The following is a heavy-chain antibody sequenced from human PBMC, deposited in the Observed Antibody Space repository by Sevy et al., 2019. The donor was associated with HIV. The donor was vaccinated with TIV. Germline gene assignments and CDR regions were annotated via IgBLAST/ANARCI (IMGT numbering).Heavy chain of an antibody. CDR2: LSFGCGKI. CDR3: AGEGCTRPHDY. J-gene: IGHJ4*02. CDR1: GFNFNIYS. Sequence: GGSLRLSCAVSGFNFNIYSMSWVRQAPGKGLEWVSTLSFGCGKINYADSVKGRFIISREDSKNTLYLQMNSLRAEDTAVYFCAGEGCTRPHDYWGQGTLVTVSS. D-gene: IGHD2-8*01. V-gene: IGHV3-23*01.